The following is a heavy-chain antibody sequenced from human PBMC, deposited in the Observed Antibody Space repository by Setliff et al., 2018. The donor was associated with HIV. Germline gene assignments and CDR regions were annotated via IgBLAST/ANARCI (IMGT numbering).Heavy chain of an antibody. CDR2: INPSGGGT. Sequence: ASVKVSCKASGYTFTSYYIHWVRQAPGQGLEWMGIINPSGGGTTYAQTFQDRVTMSRDTSTSTVYMGLSSLRSEDTAVYYCAREALHAGGWRGAFDIWGQGTMVTVSS. CDR3: AREALHAGGWRGAFDI. CDR1: GYTFTSYY. D-gene: IGHD6-19*01. V-gene: IGHV1-46*01. J-gene: IGHJ3*02.